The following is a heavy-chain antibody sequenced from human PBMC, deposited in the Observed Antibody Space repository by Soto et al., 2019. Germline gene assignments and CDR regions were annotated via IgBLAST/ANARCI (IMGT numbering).Heavy chain of an antibody. Sequence: GGSLRLSCAASGFTFSIYGIHWVRQAPGKGLEWVAVIWYDGSNKYYADSVKGRFTISRDNSKNTLYLQMNSLRAEDTAVYYCARDPPGYSSGWYDYWGQGTLVTVSS. CDR3: ARDPPGYSSGWYDY. D-gene: IGHD6-19*01. J-gene: IGHJ4*02. V-gene: IGHV3-33*01. CDR1: GFTFSIYG. CDR2: IWYDGSNK.